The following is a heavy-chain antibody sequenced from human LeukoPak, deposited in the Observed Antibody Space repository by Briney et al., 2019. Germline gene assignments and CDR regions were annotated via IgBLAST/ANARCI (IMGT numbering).Heavy chain of an antibody. CDR2: ISGSGGST. D-gene: IGHD1-1*01. V-gene: IGHV3-23*01. J-gene: IGHJ4*02. Sequence: GGSLRLSCAASGFTFSSYAMSWVRQAPGKGLEWVSAISGSGGSTYYADSVKGRFTISRDNSKNTLYQQMNSLRAEDTAVYYCAKGRSERERGFDYWGQGTLVTVSS. CDR1: GFTFSSYA. CDR3: AKGRSERERGFDY.